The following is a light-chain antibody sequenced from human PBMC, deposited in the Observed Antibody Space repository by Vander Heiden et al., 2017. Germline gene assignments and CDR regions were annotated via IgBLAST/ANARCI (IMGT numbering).Light chain of an antibody. CDR2: DAS. CDR3: QQYGSSPYT. Sequence: EIVLTQSPDTLSLSPGERATLSCRASQSVSSSYLAWYQQKPGKAPRLLIYDASSRATGIPGRFSGSGSGTDFSLTISRLEPEDFAVYFCQQYGSSPYTFGQGTKLEIK. CDR1: QSVSSSY. V-gene: IGKV3-20*01. J-gene: IGKJ2*01.